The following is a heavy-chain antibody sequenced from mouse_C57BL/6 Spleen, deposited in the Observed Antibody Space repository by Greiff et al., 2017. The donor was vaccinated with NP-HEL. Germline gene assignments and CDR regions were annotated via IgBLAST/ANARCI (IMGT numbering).Heavy chain of an antibody. V-gene: IGHV14-4*01. CDR2: IDPENGDT. CDR1: GFNIKDDY. CDR3: TTGHMDY. J-gene: IGHJ4*01. Sequence: VQLQQSGAELVRPGASVKLSCTASGFNIKDDYMHWVKQRPEQGLEWIGWIDPENGDTEYASKFQGKATITADTSSNTAYLQLSSLTSEDTAVYYCTTGHMDYWGQGTSVTVSS.